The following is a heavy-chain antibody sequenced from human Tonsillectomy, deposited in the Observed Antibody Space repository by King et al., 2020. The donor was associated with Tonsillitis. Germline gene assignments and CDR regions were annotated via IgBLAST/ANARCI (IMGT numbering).Heavy chain of an antibody. CDR3: ANGISEIQLWFGDMDV. V-gene: IGHV3-23*04. Sequence: VQLVESGGGLVQPGGSLRLSCAASGFTFSSYAMSWVRQAPGKGLEWVSAISGSGGSTYYADSVKGRFTISRDNSKNTLYLQMNSLRAEDTAVYYCANGISEIQLWFGDMDVWGQGTTVTVSS. CDR2: ISGSGGST. D-gene: IGHD5-18*01. J-gene: IGHJ6*02. CDR1: GFTFSSYA.